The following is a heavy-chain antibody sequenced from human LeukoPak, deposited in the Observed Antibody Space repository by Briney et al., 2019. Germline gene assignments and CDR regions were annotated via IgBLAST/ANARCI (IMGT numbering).Heavy chain of an antibody. D-gene: IGHD6-13*01. CDR3: ARDQGAEADY. CDR2: IYYSGST. CDR1: GGSISSYY. Sequence: SETLSLTCTVSGGSISSYYWSWIRQPPGKGLEWIGYIYYSGSTNYNPSLKSRVTISVDTSKNLFSLKLSSVYAADTAVYYCARDQGAEADYWGQGTLVTVSS. V-gene: IGHV4-59*01. J-gene: IGHJ4*02.